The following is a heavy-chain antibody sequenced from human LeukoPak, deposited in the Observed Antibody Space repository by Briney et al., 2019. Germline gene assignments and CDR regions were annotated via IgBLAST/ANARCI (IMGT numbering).Heavy chain of an antibody. Sequence: ASVKVSCKASAYTFTGQYMHWVRQAPGQGREWMGWINPNRGGTSFAQRFQGRVPITRVTSISTAYMELRGLRSDGTAVYYCARGRSLYSSSSQGNTLFDYWGQGTMVTVSS. D-gene: IGHD6-6*01. CDR2: INPNRGGT. CDR3: ARGRSLYSSSSQGNTLFDY. CDR1: AYTFTGQY. V-gene: IGHV1-2*02. J-gene: IGHJ4*02.